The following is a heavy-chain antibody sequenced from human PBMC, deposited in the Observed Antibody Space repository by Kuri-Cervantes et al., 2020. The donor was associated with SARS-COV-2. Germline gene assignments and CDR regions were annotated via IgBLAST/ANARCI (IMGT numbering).Heavy chain of an antibody. Sequence: LSLTCAASGFTFSSYGMHWVRQAPGKGLEWVAVISYDGSNKYYADSVKGRFTISRDNSKNTLYLQMNSLRAEDTAVYYCVTWYDFWSGYSRGRFDYWGQGTLVTVSS. CDR3: VTWYDFWSGYSRGRFDY. V-gene: IGHV3-30*19. D-gene: IGHD3-3*01. CDR1: GFTFSSYG. J-gene: IGHJ4*02. CDR2: ISYDGSNK.